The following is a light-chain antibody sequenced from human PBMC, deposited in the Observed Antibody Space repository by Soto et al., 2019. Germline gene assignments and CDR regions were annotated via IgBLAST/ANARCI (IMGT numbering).Light chain of an antibody. CDR3: SSYAGSNNPWV. V-gene: IGLV2-8*01. CDR2: EVT. J-gene: IGLJ3*02. Sequence: QSALTQPPSASGSPGQSVTIPCTGTSSDVGAYNYVCWYQQHPGKAPKLIISEVTKRPSGVPDRFSGSKSGNTASLTVTGLQAEDEADYYCSSYAGSNNPWVFGGGTKLTVL. CDR1: SSDVGAYNY.